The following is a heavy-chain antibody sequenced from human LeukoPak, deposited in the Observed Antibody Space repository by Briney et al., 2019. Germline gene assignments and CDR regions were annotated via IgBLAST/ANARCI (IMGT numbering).Heavy chain of an antibody. Sequence: GGSLRLSCAASGFAFSSYSMNWVRQAPGKGLEWVSSISSRSSYIYYADSVKGRFTISRDNAKNSLYLQMNSLRAEDTAVYYCARDLRNPSYYYGMDVWGQGTTVTVSS. CDR3: ARDLRNPSYYYGMDV. CDR2: ISSRSSYI. J-gene: IGHJ6*02. V-gene: IGHV3-21*01. CDR1: GFAFSSYS.